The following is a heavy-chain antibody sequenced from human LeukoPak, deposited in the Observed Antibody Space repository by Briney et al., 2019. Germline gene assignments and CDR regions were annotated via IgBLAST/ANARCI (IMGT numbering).Heavy chain of an antibody. D-gene: IGHD5-12*01. Sequence: PSETLSLTCAASGGTISNSNWWSWVRPPPGEGLEWIGEIYHSGSTNYNPSLKSRVTISVDKSKNQFSLKLSSVTAADTAVYYCASFLRGYSGYDPQFDYWGQGTLVTVSS. CDR3: ASFLRGYSGYDPQFDY. V-gene: IGHV4-4*02. CDR1: GGTISNSNW. CDR2: IYHSGST. J-gene: IGHJ4*02.